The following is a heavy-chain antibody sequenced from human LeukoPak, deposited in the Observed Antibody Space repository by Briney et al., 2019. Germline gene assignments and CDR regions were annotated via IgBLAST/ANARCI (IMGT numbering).Heavy chain of an antibody. CDR1: GGSIISGDYY. CDR3: ARAGVVPAAINRAFDI. V-gene: IGHV4-30-4*08. CDR2: IYHNGDT. D-gene: IGHD2-2*02. J-gene: IGHJ3*02. Sequence: SQTLSLTCIVSGGSIISGDYYWSWIRQPPGKGLEWIGYIYHNGDTYYNPSLKSRVSISVDTSKNQFSLKLSSVTAADTAVYYFARAGVVPAAINRAFDIWGQGSVVTVSS.